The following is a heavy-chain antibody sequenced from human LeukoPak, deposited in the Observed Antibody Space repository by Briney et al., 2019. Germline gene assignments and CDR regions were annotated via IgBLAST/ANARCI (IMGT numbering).Heavy chain of an antibody. J-gene: IGHJ6*03. CDR1: GDTFSSYA. D-gene: IGHD2-2*01. Sequence: GASVKASCKASGDTFSSYAISWVRQAPGQGLEWMGGIIPIFGTANYAQKFQGRVTITTDESTSTAYMELRSLRSEDTAVYYCARVSADCSSTSCHDLYYYYYYMDVWGKGTTVTVSS. CDR3: ARVSADCSSTSCHDLYYYYYYMDV. CDR2: IIPIFGTA. V-gene: IGHV1-69*05.